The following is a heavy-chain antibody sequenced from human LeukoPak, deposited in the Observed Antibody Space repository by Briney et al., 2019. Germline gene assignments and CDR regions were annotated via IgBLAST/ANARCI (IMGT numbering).Heavy chain of an antibody. CDR2: INHSGST. CDR3: ARGRMGVGATRWYDY. V-gene: IGHV4-34*01. J-gene: IGHJ4*02. D-gene: IGHD1-26*01. Sequence: KPSETLSLTCAVYGGSFSGYYWSWIRQPPGKGLEWIGEINHSGSTNYNPSLKSRVTISVDTSKNQFSLKLSSVTAADTAVYYCARGRMGVGATRWYDYWGQGTLVTVSS. CDR1: GGSFSGYY.